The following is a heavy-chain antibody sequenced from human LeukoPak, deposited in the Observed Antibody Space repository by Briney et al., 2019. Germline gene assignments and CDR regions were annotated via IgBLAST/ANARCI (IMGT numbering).Heavy chain of an antibody. D-gene: IGHD4-17*01. Sequence: PSETLSLTCTVSGGPISSGGYYWSWIRQHPGKGLEWIGYIYYSGSTYYNPSLKSRVTMSVDTSKNQFSLKLSSVTAADTAVYYCARVNYGDYFGDFDYWGQGTLVTVSS. V-gene: IGHV4-31*03. CDR3: ARVNYGDYFGDFDY. CDR2: IYYSGST. J-gene: IGHJ4*02. CDR1: GGPISSGGYY.